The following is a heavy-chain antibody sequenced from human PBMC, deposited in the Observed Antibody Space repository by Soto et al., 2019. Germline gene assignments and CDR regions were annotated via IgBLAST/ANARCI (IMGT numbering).Heavy chain of an antibody. D-gene: IGHD3-10*01. CDR2: IYTSGST. CDR1: GGSISGYY. J-gene: IGHJ1*01. Sequence: PSETLSLTCTVSGGSISGYYWSWIRQPSGKGLEWIGRIYTSGSTNYNPSLKSRVTMSVDTSKNQFSLNLSSVTAADTAAYYCARGPTPYSYASGSPGPEYFQHWGQGTLVTVS. V-gene: IGHV4-4*07. CDR3: ARGPTPYSYASGSPGPEYFQH.